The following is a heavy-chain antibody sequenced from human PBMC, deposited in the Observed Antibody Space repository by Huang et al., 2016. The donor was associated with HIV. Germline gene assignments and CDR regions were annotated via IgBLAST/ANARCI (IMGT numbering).Heavy chain of an antibody. CDR3: AREFVIFGAPLWLAY. D-gene: IGHD3-10*01. Sequence: QVQLVQSGAEVKKPGASVKVSCKASGYSFTTYALHWVRQAPGHRLEWMGWINPGNGNTNYSQKFQGRVTITRDTSASTVYMEVSSLTFEDTAVYYCAREFVIFGAPLWLAYWGQGTLISVSS. J-gene: IGHJ4*02. CDR2: INPGNGNT. V-gene: IGHV1-3*01. CDR1: GYSFTTYA.